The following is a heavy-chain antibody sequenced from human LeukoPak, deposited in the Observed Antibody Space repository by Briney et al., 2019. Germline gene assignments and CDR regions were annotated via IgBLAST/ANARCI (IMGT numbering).Heavy chain of an antibody. J-gene: IGHJ4*02. V-gene: IGHV1-18*01. D-gene: IGHD6-13*01. Sequence: ASVKVSCKASGYTFASYGISWVRQAPGQGLEWMGWISAYNGNTNYAQKLQGRVTMTRDTSISTAYMELSRLRSDDTAVYYCVRDGDSYSSSYSPPFDYWSQGTLVTVSS. CDR1: GYTFASYG. CDR2: ISAYNGNT. CDR3: VRDGDSYSSSYSPPFDY.